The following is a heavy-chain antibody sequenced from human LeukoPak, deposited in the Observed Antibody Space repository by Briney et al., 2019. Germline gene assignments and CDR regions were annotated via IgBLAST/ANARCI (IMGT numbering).Heavy chain of an antibody. J-gene: IGHJ5*02. V-gene: IGHV1-24*01. CDR2: FDPEDGET. D-gene: IGHD3-22*01. Sequence: ASVKVSCKVSGYTLTELSMHWVRQAPGKGLEWMGGFDPEDGETIYAQKFQGRVTMTEGTSTDTAYMELSSLRSEDTAVYYCATLYYDSSGYRDNWFDPWGQGTLVTVSS. CDR3: ATLYYDSSGYRDNWFDP. CDR1: GYTLTELS.